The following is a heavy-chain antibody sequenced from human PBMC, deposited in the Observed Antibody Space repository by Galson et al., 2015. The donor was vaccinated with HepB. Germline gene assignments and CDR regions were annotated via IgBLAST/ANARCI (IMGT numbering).Heavy chain of an antibody. CDR3: ARDRVFPLGTDAFDI. CDR1: GFTFSSYS. Sequence: SLRLSCAASGFTFSSYSMNWVRQAPGKGLEWVSYISSSSSTIYYADSVKGRFTISRDNAKNSLYLQMNSPRAEDTAVYYRARDRVFPLGTDAFDIWGQGTMVTVSS. CDR2: ISSSSSTI. D-gene: IGHD7-27*01. J-gene: IGHJ3*02. V-gene: IGHV3-48*01.